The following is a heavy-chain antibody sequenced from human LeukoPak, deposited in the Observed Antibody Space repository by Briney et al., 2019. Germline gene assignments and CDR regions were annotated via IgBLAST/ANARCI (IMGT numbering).Heavy chain of an antibody. D-gene: IGHD2-15*01. CDR1: GYTFTGYY. Sequence: ASVKVSCKASGYTFTGYYMHWVRQAPGQGLEWMGWINPNSGGTNYAQKFQGRVTMTRDTSISTAYMELSRLSSDDTAVYYCARDKSGIVVVVAATQWFGPWGQGTLVTVSS. CDR2: INPNSGGT. J-gene: IGHJ5*02. V-gene: IGHV1-2*02. CDR3: ARDKSGIVVVVAATQWFGP.